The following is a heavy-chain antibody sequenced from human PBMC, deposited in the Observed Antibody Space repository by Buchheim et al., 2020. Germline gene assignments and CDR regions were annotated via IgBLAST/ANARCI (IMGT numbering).Heavy chain of an antibody. CDR1: GFSFSTYP. CDR2: TSGSDGAT. J-gene: IGHJ4*02. CDR3: AKDHFNTPVSGYCDY. D-gene: IGHD3-22*01. V-gene: IGHV3-23*01. Sequence: EVQLLESGGGLVQPGGSLRLSCAASGFSFSTYPMAWVRQAPGKGLEWVSATSGSDGATYYADSVKGRFTISRDNSKNTLSLQMNSLRAEDTAVYYCAKDHFNTPVSGYCDYWGQGTL.